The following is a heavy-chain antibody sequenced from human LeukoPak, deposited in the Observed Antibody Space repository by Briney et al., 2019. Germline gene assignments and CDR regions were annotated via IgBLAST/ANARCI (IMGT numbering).Heavy chain of an antibody. Sequence: GGTLRLSCAASGFTFSSYGMSWVRQAPGKGLEWVSLIYSGGSTYYADSVRGRFTISRDNSKNTLYLQMNSLRAEDTAVYYCARATPGSIAARARKYYFDYWGQGTLVTVSS. CDR2: IYSGGST. V-gene: IGHV3-66*01. CDR1: GFTFSSYG. D-gene: IGHD6-6*01. CDR3: ARATPGSIAARARKYYFDY. J-gene: IGHJ4*02.